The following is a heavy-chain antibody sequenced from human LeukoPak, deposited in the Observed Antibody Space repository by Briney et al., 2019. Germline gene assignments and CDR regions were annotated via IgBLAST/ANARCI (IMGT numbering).Heavy chain of an antibody. CDR2: INPNSGGT. Sequence: ASVKVSCKASGYTFTGYYMHWVRPAPGQGLEWMGWINPNSGGTNYAQKFQGRVTMTRDTSISTAYMELSRLRYDDTGVYYCARGYYDSSGYRPLFDYWGQGTLVTVSS. CDR3: ARGYYDSSGYRPLFDY. CDR1: GYTFTGYY. D-gene: IGHD3-22*01. V-gene: IGHV1-2*02. J-gene: IGHJ4*02.